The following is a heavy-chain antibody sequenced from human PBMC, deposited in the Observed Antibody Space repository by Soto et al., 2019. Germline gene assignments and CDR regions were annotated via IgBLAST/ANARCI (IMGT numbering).Heavy chain of an antibody. J-gene: IGHJ5*02. V-gene: IGHV4-39*01. D-gene: IGHD6-25*01. Sequence: SETLSLTCSASGGSITSSSHFWGWVRQPPGKGLEWIGTIYFTGNTYYTPSLKSRLTMSIDTSKNVFSLRLNSVTAADTAVYYCAGQTFTIAAASYGRSNWFDPWGPGTLVTVS. CDR3: AGQTFTIAAASYGRSNWFDP. CDR1: GGSITSSSHF. CDR2: IYFTGNT.